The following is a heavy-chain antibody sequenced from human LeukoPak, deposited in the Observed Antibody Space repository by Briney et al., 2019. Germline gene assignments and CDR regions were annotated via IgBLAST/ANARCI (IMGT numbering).Heavy chain of an antibody. CDR1: GGSFSGYY. J-gene: IGHJ4*02. CDR3: ARGRIVGARNFDY. V-gene: IGHV4-34*01. CDR2: INHSGST. Sequence: SETLSLTCAVYGGSFSGYYWSWIRQPPGKGLEWIGEINHSGSTNYNPSLKSRVTISVDTSKNQFSLKLSSVTAADTAVHYCARGRIVGARNFDYWGQGTLVTVSS. D-gene: IGHD1-26*01.